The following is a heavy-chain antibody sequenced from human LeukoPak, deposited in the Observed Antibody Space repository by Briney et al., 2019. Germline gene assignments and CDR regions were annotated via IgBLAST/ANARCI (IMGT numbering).Heavy chain of an antibody. J-gene: IGHJ4*02. CDR2: ISGSGGST. D-gene: IGHD3-10*01. V-gene: IGHV3-23*01. CDR3: AKENDYYGSGGYFDF. CDR1: GFTFSNSA. Sequence: GGSLRLSCAASGFTFSNSAMSWVRQTPGMGLEWVSTISGSGGSTFYADSVKGRFTISRDNSKTTLYLQMNSLRAEDTAIYYCAKENDYYGSGGYFDFWGQGTLVTVSS.